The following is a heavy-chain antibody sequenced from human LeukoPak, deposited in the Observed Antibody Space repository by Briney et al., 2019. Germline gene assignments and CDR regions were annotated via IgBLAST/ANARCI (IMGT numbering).Heavy chain of an antibody. Sequence: ASVKVTCKASGYTFTGYYMHWVRQAPGQGLEWMGWINPNSGGTNYAQKFQGRVTMTRDTSISTAYMELSRLRSDDTVVYYCARERYYDSSGYLNWFDPWGQGTLVTVSS. CDR2: INPNSGGT. D-gene: IGHD3-22*01. V-gene: IGHV1-2*02. CDR3: ARERYYDSSGYLNWFDP. CDR1: GYTFTGYY. J-gene: IGHJ5*02.